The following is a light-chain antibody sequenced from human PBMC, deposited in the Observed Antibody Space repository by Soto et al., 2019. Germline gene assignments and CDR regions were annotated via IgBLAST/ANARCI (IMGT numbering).Light chain of an antibody. CDR3: SSFGGSNDVL. CDR1: SSDVGGYKF. J-gene: IGLJ2*01. V-gene: IGLV2-8*01. CDR2: EVN. Sequence: QSVLTQPPSASGSPGQSVTISCTGTSSDVGGYKFVSWYQQHPGKAPKLIIYEVNRRPSGVPDRFSGSKSGNTASLTVSGLLDEDEADYYCSSFGGSNDVLFGGGTKLTVL.